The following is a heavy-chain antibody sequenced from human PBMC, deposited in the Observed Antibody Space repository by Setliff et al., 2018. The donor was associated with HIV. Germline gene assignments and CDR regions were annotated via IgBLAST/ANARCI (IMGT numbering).Heavy chain of an antibody. J-gene: IGHJ4*02. CDR3: TRDDYCIEH. CDR1: GFTLSSYW. V-gene: IGHV3-49*04. Sequence: GGSLRLSCAASGFTLSSYWMSWVRQAPGKGLEWVGFIRSKANGGTTEYAASVKGRFTISRDDSKSIAYLQMNSLKTEDTAVYYCTRDDYCIEHWGQGTLVTVSS. CDR2: IRSKANGGTT. D-gene: IGHD4-17*01.